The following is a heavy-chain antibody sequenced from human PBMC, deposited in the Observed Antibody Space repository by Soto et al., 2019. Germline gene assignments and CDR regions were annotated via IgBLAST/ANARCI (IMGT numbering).Heavy chain of an antibody. CDR2: VSYDGGNK. V-gene: IGHV3-30*18. CDR1: GFSFSNCA. D-gene: IGHD1-26*01. CDR3: AKDMWGASFYYFAY. J-gene: IGHJ4*02. Sequence: PGGSLRLSCAASGFSFSNCAMHWVRQAPGKGLEWVSVVSYDGGNKFYTDSVKGRFTISRDNSKNTLYLQMNSLRAEDTAVYYCAKDMWGASFYYFAYWGLGTLVTVSS.